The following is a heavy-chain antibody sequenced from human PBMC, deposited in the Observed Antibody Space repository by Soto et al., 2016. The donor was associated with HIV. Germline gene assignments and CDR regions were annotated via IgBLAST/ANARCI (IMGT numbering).Heavy chain of an antibody. V-gene: IGHV3-21*01. D-gene: IGHD6-13*01. Sequence: PGKGLEWVSSITSSSNYIYYADSLKGRFTISRDNAKNSLYLQMNSLRVDDTAVYYXARERGQQLPLDYWGQGTLVTVSS. CDR3: ARERGQQLPLDY. J-gene: IGHJ4*02. CDR2: ITSSSNYI.